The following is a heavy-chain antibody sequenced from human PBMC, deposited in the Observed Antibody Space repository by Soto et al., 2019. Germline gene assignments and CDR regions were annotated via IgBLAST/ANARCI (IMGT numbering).Heavy chain of an antibody. Sequence: QVQLQQWGAGLLKPSETLSLTCAVYGGSFSGYYWTWIRQPPGTGLEWIGEINQRGSTNYNSALKRRVTMSVDTSKNQFSLKLTSVTAADTAVYYCARGSVVTPAAIFHRVGDNWFDPWGQGTLVSVSS. J-gene: IGHJ5*02. D-gene: IGHD2-2*01. CDR2: INQRGST. V-gene: IGHV4-34*02. CDR3: ARGSVVTPAAIFHRVGDNWFDP. CDR1: GGSFSGYY.